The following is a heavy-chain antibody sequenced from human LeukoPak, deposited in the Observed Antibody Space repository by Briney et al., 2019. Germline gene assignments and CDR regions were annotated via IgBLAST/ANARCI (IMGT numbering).Heavy chain of an antibody. CDR1: GYTFTGYY. D-gene: IGHD6-19*01. Sequence: ASVKVSCKASGYTFTGYYMHWVRQAPGQGLEWMGWINPNNGATNYVQKFQGRITMTRDTSIRTVYLELSWLSSDDTALYYCATITPSSGWYNAFDIWGQGTMVTVSS. CDR3: ATITPSSGWYNAFDI. CDR2: INPNNGAT. V-gene: IGHV1-2*02. J-gene: IGHJ3*02.